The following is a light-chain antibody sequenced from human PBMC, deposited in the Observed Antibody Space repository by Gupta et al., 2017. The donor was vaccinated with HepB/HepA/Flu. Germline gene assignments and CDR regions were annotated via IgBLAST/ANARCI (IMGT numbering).Light chain of an antibody. CDR3: QQSYSTPPAT. CDR1: QSISSY. Sequence: DIQMTQSPSSLYASVGDRVTITCRASQSISSYLNWFQQKPGKAPKLLIYAASSLQSGVPSRFSGRGSGTDVTLTISSLQPEDFATFYYQQSYSTPPATVGQGTKLEIK. V-gene: IGKV1-39*01. CDR2: AAS. J-gene: IGKJ2*01.